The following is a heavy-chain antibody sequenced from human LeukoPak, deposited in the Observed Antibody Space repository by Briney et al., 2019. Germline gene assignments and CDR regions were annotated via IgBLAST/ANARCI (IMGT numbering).Heavy chain of an antibody. CDR3: ITPLPYSAQ. V-gene: IGHV3-15*07. CDR1: GFTFSGYP. D-gene: IGHD2-21*01. J-gene: IGHJ4*02. CDR2: IKPKTDGETT. Sequence: PGGSLRLSCAASGFTFSGYPIHWVRQAPGKGLEWVGRIKPKTDGETTEYAAPVKDRFSISRDDSKSMMYLQMNSLKTEDTAVYYCITPLPYSAQGGQGTLVTVSS.